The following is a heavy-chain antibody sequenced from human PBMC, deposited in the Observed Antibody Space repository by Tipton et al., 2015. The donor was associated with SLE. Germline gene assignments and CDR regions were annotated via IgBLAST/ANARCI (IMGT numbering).Heavy chain of an antibody. CDR3: ARSQFGHGTSRYSFDM. Sequence: SLRLSCLASGFSFSSHSMNWVRQAPGKGLEWISSTISGSSAIHYADSVKGLFTISRDNAKNSLFLRMDGLRAEDTAVYYCARSQFGHGTSRYSFDMWGPGTMVTVSS. V-gene: IGHV3-21*01. J-gene: IGHJ3*02. D-gene: IGHD2-2*01. CDR1: GFSFSSHS. CDR2: TISGSSAI.